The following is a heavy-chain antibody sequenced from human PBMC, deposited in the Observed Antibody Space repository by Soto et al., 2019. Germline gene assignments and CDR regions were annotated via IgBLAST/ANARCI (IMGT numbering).Heavy chain of an antibody. V-gene: IGHV1-18*04. D-gene: IGHD2-21*01. J-gene: IGHJ4*02. CDR2: ISTSNGDT. Sequence: QVRLVQSAAELQKPGASVKVSCKASGYTFPSFGVSWVRQAPGQGLEWLGWISTSNGDTHYAQKVQGRVTMTTDTSTATNYMELRSLRSDDTAVYYCATCTGCYCYMSWDYWGQGTLVSVSS. CDR3: ATCTGCYCYMSWDY. CDR1: GYTFPSFG.